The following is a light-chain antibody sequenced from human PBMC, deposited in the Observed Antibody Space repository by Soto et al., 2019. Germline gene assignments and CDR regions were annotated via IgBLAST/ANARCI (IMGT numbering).Light chain of an antibody. CDR3: SSFTTSSTLV. Sequence: QSALTQPASVSGSPGQSITISCTGTNSDVGVYNYVSWYQQHPGKAHKLMIYEVINRPSGVSYRFSGSKSGNTASLTISGLQPEDEADYYCSSFTTSSTLVFGSGTKLTVL. CDR2: EVI. V-gene: IGLV2-14*01. CDR1: NSDVGVYNY. J-gene: IGLJ1*01.